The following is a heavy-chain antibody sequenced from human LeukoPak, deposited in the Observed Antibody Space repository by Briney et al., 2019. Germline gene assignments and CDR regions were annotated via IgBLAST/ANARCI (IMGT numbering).Heavy chain of an antibody. CDR1: GFTFTSYF. J-gene: IGHJ4*02. D-gene: IGHD3-10*01. V-gene: IGHV3-7*01. CDR2: IKEDGSEK. Sequence: PGRSLRLSCAASGFTFTSYFMGWVRQAPGKGLEWVANIKEDGSEKYYADSVRGRFTISRDNAENSVSLQMNSLTVEDTAVYYCIRYRREGLYYFDYWGQGTPVTVSS. CDR3: IRYRREGLYYFDY.